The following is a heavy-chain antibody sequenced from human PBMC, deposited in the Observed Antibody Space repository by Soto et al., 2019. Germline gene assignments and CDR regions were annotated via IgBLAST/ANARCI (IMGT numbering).Heavy chain of an antibody. CDR1: GGSISSSSYY. Sequence: SETLSLTCTVSGGSISSSSYYWGWIRQPPGKGLEWIGSIYYSGSTYYNPSLKSRVTISVDTSKNQFSLKLSSVTAADTAVYYCARRNIVVVPAAQRGAFDIWGQGTMVTVSS. CDR3: ARRNIVVVPAAQRGAFDI. V-gene: IGHV4-39*01. J-gene: IGHJ3*02. CDR2: IYYSGST. D-gene: IGHD2-2*01.